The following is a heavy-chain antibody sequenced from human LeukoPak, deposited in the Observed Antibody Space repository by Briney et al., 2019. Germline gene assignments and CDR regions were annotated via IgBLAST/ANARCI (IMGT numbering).Heavy chain of an antibody. D-gene: IGHD6-13*01. J-gene: IGHJ4*02. V-gene: IGHV3-30-3*01. CDR2: ITFDGSNK. CDR3: ASERSGWYYHS. CDR1: GFTFRSYP. Sequence: GVSLSLSCAASGFTFRSYPMHWVRQAPGKGLECAAVITFDGSNKDYADSVKGRFTISRDNSKNTLYLQMNSLRPDDTAVYHCASERSGWYYHSWGQGTLVTVSS.